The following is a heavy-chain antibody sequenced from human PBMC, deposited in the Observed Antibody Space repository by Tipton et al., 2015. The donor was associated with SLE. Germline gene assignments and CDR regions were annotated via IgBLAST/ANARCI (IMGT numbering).Heavy chain of an antibody. CDR1: GFTFSSYA. CDR2: ISYDGSNK. Sequence: RSLRLSCAASGFTFSSYAMHWVRQAPGKGLEWVAVISYDGSNKYYADSVKGRFTISRDNSKNTLYLQMNSLRAEDTAVYYCARVRVGATTYYSDYWGQGTLVTVSS. CDR3: ARVRVGATTYYSDY. D-gene: IGHD1-26*01. V-gene: IGHV3-30-3*01. J-gene: IGHJ4*02.